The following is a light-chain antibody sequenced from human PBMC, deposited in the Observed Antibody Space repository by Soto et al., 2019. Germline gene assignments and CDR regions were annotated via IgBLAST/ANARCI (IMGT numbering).Light chain of an antibody. J-gene: IGLJ2*01. CDR2: EVS. V-gene: IGLV2-14*01. Sequence: QSVLTQPASVSGSPGQSITISCTGTSSDVGAYNYVSWYQQHPGKAPKLIIYEVSIRPSGLSNHFSGSKSGNTASLTISGLQAEDEADYYCSSYTSSSTLQFGGGTKLTVL. CDR1: SSDVGAYNY. CDR3: SSYTSSSTLQ.